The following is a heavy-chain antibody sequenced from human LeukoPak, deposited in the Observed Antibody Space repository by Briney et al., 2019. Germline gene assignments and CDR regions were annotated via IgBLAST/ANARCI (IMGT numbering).Heavy chain of an antibody. J-gene: IGHJ4*02. CDR1: GFTFTSCT. Sequence: GGSLRLSCAASGFTFTSCTMSWVRQAPGKGLEWVSDIRGSGENTYYADSVKGRFPISRDNSKNPLYLQMSSLRAEDTAVYYCAKGGSYRVQPYFDYWGQGALVTVSS. D-gene: IGHD1-1*01. CDR2: IRGSGENT. V-gene: IGHV3-23*01. CDR3: AKGGSYRVQPYFDY.